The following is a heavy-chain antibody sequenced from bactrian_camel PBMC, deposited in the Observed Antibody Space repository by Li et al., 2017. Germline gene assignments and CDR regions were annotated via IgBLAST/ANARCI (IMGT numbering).Heavy chain of an antibody. J-gene: IGHJ6*01. Sequence: HVQLVESGGGSVQAGGSLRLSCTAREHTYSRYHMGWFRQTPGSERDWIAAISGDGSTSYKDSVEGRFTISKDNAKNILYLQMNSLKPEDTAMYYCAAREDNGYVATMLCPLGGYRGQGTQVTVS. V-gene: IGHV3S55*01. D-gene: IGHD4*01. CDR1: EHTYSRYH. CDR2: ISGDGST. CDR3: AAREDNGYVATMLCPLGGY.